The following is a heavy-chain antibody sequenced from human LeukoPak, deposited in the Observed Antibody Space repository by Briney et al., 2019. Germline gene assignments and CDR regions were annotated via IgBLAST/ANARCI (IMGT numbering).Heavy chain of an antibody. D-gene: IGHD1-7*01. V-gene: IGHV4-34*01. CDR2: INHSGST. J-gene: IGHJ6*03. CDR1: GGSFSDYF. CDR3: ARGWPVLKLTGTNPRGYYMDV. Sequence: SETLSLTCAVYGGSFSDYFWSWIRQPPGKGLEWIGEINHSGSTNYNPSLQSRVTISVDTSKNQFSLKLSSVTAADTAVYYCARGWPVLKLTGTNPRGYYMDVWGKGTTFTVSS.